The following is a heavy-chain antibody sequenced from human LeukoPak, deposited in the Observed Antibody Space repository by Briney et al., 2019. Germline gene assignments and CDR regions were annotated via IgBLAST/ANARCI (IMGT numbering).Heavy chain of an antibody. D-gene: IGHD2-2*01. Sequence: GGPLRLSCAASGFRFDDYGMSWVRQRPGKGLEWVSGINRSSGDTGYADSVKGRFTISRDNAKNSLYLQMNSLRAEDTAVYYCARLKLLWSNYFDYWGQGTLVTVSS. V-gene: IGHV3-20*04. J-gene: IGHJ4*02. CDR2: INRSSGDT. CDR1: GFRFDDYG. CDR3: ARLKLLWSNYFDY.